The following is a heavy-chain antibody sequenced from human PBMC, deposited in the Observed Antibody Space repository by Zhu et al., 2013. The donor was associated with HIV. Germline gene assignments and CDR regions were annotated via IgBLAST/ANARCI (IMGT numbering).Heavy chain of an antibody. J-gene: IGHJ5*02. Sequence: QVQLVQSGAEVKKPGASVEVSCKASGYTFTSYDINWVRQASGQGLEWMGWMNPHSGNTGFAKKFQGRVTMTRNSSISTAYMELSSLRSEDAAVYYCARAPLRYNWFDPWGQGTLVTVSS. D-gene: IGHD1-20*01. CDR1: GYTFTSYD. CDR3: ARAPLRYNWFDP. CDR2: MNPHSGNT. V-gene: IGHV1-8*01.